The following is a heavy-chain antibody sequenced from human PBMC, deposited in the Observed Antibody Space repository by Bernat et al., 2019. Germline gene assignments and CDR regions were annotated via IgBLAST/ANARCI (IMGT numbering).Heavy chain of an antibody. J-gene: IGHJ6*02. CDR1: GGSISSSSYY. CDR2: IYYSGST. CDR3: ARQSKILVVTYYYSGMAV. V-gene: IGHV4-39*01. Sequence: QLQLQESGPGLVKPSETLSLTCTVSGGSISSSSYYWGWIRQPPGKGLEWIGSIYYSGSTYYNPSLRSRVTISVDTSKNQFSLKLSSVTAADTAVYYCARQSKILVVTYYYSGMAVWGQGTTVTVSS. D-gene: IGHD3-22*01.